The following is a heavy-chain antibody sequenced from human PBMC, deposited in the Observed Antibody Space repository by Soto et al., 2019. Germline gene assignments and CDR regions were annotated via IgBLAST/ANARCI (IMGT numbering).Heavy chain of an antibody. J-gene: IGHJ3*02. CDR3: ASDRPELGDAFDI. D-gene: IGHD7-27*01. CDR2: IYYSGST. V-gene: IGHV4-31*03. CDR1: GGSISSGGYY. Sequence: QVQLQESGPGLVKPSQTLSLSCTVSGGSISSGGYYWSWIRQHPGKGLEWIGYIYYSGSTYYNPSLKSRLTISIDMSKNQFSLRLSSVTAADTAVYYCASDRPELGDAFDIWGQGTMVTVSS.